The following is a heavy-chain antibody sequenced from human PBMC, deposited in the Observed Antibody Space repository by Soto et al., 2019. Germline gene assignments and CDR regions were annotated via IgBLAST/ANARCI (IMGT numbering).Heavy chain of an antibody. J-gene: IGHJ4*02. CDR3: ARGHCTGGSCYSGAV. CDR1: GFTFSAHY. Sequence: EVQLVQSGGGLVQPGGSLRLSCAASGFTFSAHYMDLLRQAPGKGLEWVVRTRTTNSYTTEYAASVKGRVIISSDDSQNSLYLQMHSLKTEETAVYYCARGHCTGGSCYSGAVWGQGTLVTVSS. CDR2: TRTTNSYTT. V-gene: IGHV3-72*01. D-gene: IGHD2-15*01.